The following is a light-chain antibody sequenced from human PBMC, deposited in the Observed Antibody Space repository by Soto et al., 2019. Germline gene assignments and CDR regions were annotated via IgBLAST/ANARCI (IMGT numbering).Light chain of an antibody. Sequence: DLQMTQSPSSLSASVGERVTMTCRASQDIRNDLGWYQHKPGKAPKRLIYAASSLQSGVPSSFSGSGSGTEFTLTISSLQPEDAATYFCLQHVTYPRTFGPGTKVEI. CDR3: LQHVTYPRT. J-gene: IGKJ3*01. CDR1: QDIRND. V-gene: IGKV1-17*01. CDR2: AAS.